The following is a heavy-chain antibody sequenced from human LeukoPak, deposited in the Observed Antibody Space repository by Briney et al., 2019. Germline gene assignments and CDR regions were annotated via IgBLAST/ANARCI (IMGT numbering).Heavy chain of an antibody. V-gene: IGHV3-33*06. CDR3: ANPGRYSSGWVFPPCFDY. Sequence: PGRSLRLSCAASGFTFSTYGMHWVRQAPGKGLEWVAVMWYDGSKIYYADSVKGRFTISRDNSKNTLYLQMNSLRADDTAVYYCANPGRYSSGWVFPPCFDYWGQGTLVTVSS. J-gene: IGHJ4*02. D-gene: IGHD6-19*01. CDR2: MWYDGSKI. CDR1: GFTFSTYG.